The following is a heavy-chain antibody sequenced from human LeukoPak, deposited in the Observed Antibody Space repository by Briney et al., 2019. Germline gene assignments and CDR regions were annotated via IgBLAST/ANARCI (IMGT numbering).Heavy chain of an antibody. CDR2: ISGSGANT. Sequence: GGSLRLSCAASGFTFTSYALSWVRQAPGKGLEWVSVISGSGANTHYTDPVKGRFTISRDNAKNSLYLQMNSLRAEDTAVYYCARAPGIARAASDWGQGTLVTVSS. V-gene: IGHV3-23*01. CDR3: ARAPGIARAASD. D-gene: IGHD6-13*01. CDR1: GFTFTSYA. J-gene: IGHJ4*02.